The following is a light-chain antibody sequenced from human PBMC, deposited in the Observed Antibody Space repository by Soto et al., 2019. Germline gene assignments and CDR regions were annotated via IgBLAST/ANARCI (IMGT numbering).Light chain of an antibody. CDR2: GAS. CDR1: QSVSSTY. Sequence: EIVLTQSPGTLSLSPGERATLSCRASQSVSSTYLAWYQQKPGQAPRLLIYGASSRATGIPDRFSGSGSGPDFTLTISRLEPEDFAGYFCQQYGSSPGYTFVQGTKLEIK. CDR3: QQYGSSPGYT. J-gene: IGKJ2*01. V-gene: IGKV3-20*01.